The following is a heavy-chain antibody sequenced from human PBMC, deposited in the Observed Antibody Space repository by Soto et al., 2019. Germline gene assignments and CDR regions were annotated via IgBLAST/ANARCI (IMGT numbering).Heavy chain of an antibody. CDR2: IYYSGST. D-gene: IGHD2-15*01. V-gene: IGHV4-30-4*01. CDR3: ARTHDSHYYFDY. J-gene: IGHJ4*02. Sequence: PSETLSLTCTVSGGSISSGDYYWSWIRQPPGNGLEWIAYIYYSGSTYYTPSLKSRVTMSVDTSKNQFSLKLTSVTAADTAVYYCARTHDSHYYFDYWGQGALVTVSS. CDR1: GGSISSGDYY.